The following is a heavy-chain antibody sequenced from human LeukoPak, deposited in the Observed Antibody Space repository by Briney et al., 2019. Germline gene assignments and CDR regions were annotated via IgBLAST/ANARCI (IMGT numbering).Heavy chain of an antibody. Sequence: GESLQISCKGSGYSFTSYWISWVRQMPGKGLEWMGRIDPSDSYTNYSPSFQGHVTISADKSISTAYPQWSSLKASDTAMYYCARHALTVTTSNYYYGMDVWGQGTTVTVSS. CDR2: IDPSDSYT. CDR1: GYSFTSYW. V-gene: IGHV5-10-1*01. J-gene: IGHJ6*02. D-gene: IGHD4-11*01. CDR3: ARHALTVTTSNYYYGMDV.